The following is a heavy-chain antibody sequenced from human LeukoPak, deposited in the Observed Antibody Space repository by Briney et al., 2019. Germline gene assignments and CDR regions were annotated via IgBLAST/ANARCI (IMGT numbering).Heavy chain of an antibody. Sequence: PGGSLRLSCAASGFTFDDYAMHWVRQAPGKGLEWVSGISWNSGSIGYADSVKGRFTISRDNAKNSLYLQMNSLRAEDTALYYCARDLTTITMVRGSWGQGTLVTVSS. CDR3: ARDLTTITMVRGS. V-gene: IGHV3-9*01. D-gene: IGHD3-10*01. CDR2: ISWNSGSI. J-gene: IGHJ4*02. CDR1: GFTFDDYA.